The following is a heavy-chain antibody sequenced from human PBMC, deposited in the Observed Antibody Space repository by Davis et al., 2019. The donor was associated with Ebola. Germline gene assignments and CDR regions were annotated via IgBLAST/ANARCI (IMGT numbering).Heavy chain of an antibody. D-gene: IGHD3-3*01. CDR1: GGSVSSGSYY. Sequence: MPSETLSLTCTVSGGSVSSGSYYWSWIRQPPGKGLEWIGYIYYSGSTNYNPSLKSRVTISVDTSKNQFSLKLSSVTAADTAVYYCARVDYDFWSGYNWFDPWGQGTLVTVSS. J-gene: IGHJ5*02. CDR2: IYYSGST. V-gene: IGHV4-61*01. CDR3: ARVDYDFWSGYNWFDP.